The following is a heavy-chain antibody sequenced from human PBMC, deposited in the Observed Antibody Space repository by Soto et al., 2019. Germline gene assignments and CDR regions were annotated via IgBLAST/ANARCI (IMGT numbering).Heavy chain of an antibody. J-gene: IGHJ6*02. CDR1: GGSISSSSYY. D-gene: IGHD3-3*01. Sequence: PSGTLSLTCTVSGGSISSSSYYWGWIRQPPGKGLEWIGSIYYSGSTYHNPSLKSRVTISVDTSKNQFSLKLSSVTAADTAVYYCARPYYDFWSGSPWGYYYYYGMDVWGQGTTVTVSS. CDR2: IYYSGST. V-gene: IGHV4-39*01. CDR3: ARPYYDFWSGSPWGYYYYYGMDV.